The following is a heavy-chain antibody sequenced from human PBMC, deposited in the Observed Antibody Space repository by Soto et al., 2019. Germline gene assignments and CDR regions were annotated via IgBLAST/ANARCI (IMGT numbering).Heavy chain of an antibody. CDR2: MSAYNGNA. Sequence: QVQLVQSGVELMKPGASVKVSCKASGYTFIGHGISWWRQAAGQGLEWLGWMSAYNGNANYAQKFQDRVTLTRDTSTSTAHIELRSLRSDDTAVYYCARGSLRFGELYEALDTWGQGTMLIVSS. CDR3: ARGSLRFGELYEALDT. D-gene: IGHD3-10*01. V-gene: IGHV1-18*01. CDR1: GYTFIGHG. J-gene: IGHJ3*02.